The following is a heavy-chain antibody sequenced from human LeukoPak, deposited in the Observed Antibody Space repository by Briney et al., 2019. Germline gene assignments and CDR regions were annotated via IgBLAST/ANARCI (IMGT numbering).Heavy chain of an antibody. CDR1: GGSISSYY. D-gene: IGHD3-10*01. CDR3: VRDHPRGSHLYYFDY. Sequence: PSETLSLTCTVSGGSISSYYWSWIRQPAGKGLEWIGRIYTSGSTNYNPSLKSRVTMSVDTSKNQFSLKLSSVTAADTAVYYCVRDHPRGSHLYYFDYWGQGTLVTVSS. CDR2: IYTSGST. V-gene: IGHV4-4*07. J-gene: IGHJ4*02.